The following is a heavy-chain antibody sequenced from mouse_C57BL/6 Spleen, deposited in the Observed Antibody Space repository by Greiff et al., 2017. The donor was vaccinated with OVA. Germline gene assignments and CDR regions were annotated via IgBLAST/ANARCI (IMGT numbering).Heavy chain of an antibody. V-gene: IGHV1-50*01. Sequence: QVQLQQPGAELVKPGASVKLSCKASGYTFTSYWMQWVKQRPGQGLEWIGEIDPSDSYTNYNQKFKGKATLTVDTSSSTAYMQLSSLTSEDSAVYYCARRNSLWYFDVWGTGTTVTVSS. CDR3: ARRNSLWYFDV. CDR1: GYTFTSYW. J-gene: IGHJ1*03. CDR2: IDPSDSYT.